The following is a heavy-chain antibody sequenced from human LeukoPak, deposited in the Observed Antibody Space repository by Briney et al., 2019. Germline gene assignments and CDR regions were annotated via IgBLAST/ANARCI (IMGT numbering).Heavy chain of an antibody. Sequence: SETLSLTCTVSGGSISSGSYYWSWIRQPAGKGLEWIGRIYTSGSTNYNPSLKSRVTISVGTSKNQFSLKLSSVTAADTAVYYCARGRGYCSSTSCYSFSWFDPWGQGTLVTVSS. V-gene: IGHV4-61*02. D-gene: IGHD2-2*01. CDR2: IYTSGST. J-gene: IGHJ5*02. CDR3: ARGRGYCSSTSCYSFSWFDP. CDR1: GGSISSGSYY.